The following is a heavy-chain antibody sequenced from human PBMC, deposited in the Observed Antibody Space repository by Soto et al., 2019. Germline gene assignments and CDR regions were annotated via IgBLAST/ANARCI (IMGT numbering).Heavy chain of an antibody. CDR1: GFSLSTSGVG. CDR2: IYWNDDK. J-gene: IGHJ4*02. CDR3: AHDEGYDILTGYYFDY. D-gene: IGHD3-9*01. V-gene: IGHV2-5*01. Sequence: QITLKESGPTLVKPTQTLTLTCTFSGFSLSTSGVGVGWIRQPPGKALEWLALIYWNDDKRYSPSLKSRLTITEDTSKNQVVLTMTNMDPVDTATYYCAHDEGYDILTGYYFDYWGQGTLVTVSS.